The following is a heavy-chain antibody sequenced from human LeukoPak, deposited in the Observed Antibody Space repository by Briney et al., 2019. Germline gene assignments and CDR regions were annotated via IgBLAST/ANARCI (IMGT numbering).Heavy chain of an antibody. CDR2: INPNSGGT. V-gene: IGHV1-2*02. D-gene: IGHD3-10*01. CDR1: GYTFTGYY. Sequence: ASVKVSCKASGYTFTGYYMHWVRQAPGQGLEWMGWINPNSGGTNYAQKFQGRVTMTRDTSISTAYVELSRLRSNDTAVYYCARDPQLLWFGELLKSDGMDVWGQGTTVTVSS. J-gene: IGHJ6*02. CDR3: ARDPQLLWFGELLKSDGMDV.